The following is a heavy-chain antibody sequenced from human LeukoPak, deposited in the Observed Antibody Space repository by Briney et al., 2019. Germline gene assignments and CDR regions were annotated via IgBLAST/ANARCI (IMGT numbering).Heavy chain of an antibody. CDR2: IWYDGSNK. D-gene: IGHD3-22*01. Sequence: PGRSLRLSCAASGFTFSSYGMHWVRQAPGKGLEWVAVIWYDGSNKYYADSVKGRFTISRDNSKNTLYLQMNSLRAEDTAVYYCARESPPTYYYDRPLGYWGQGTLVTVSS. CDR3: ARESPPTYYYDRPLGY. V-gene: IGHV3-33*01. CDR1: GFTFSSYG. J-gene: IGHJ4*02.